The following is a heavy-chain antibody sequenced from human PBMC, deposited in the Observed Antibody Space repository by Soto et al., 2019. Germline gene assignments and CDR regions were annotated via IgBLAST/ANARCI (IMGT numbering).Heavy chain of an antibody. Sequence: QVQLVQSGAEVKKPGSSVKVSCKASGGTFSSYAISWVRQAPGQGLEWMGGIIPIFGSANYAQKFQGRVTITADESTNTDCMELSSLRSEDTAVYYCARGGSGWLRRGGWFDPWGQGTLVTVSS. D-gene: IGHD5-12*01. V-gene: IGHV1-69*12. CDR3: ARGGSGWLRRGGWFDP. CDR2: IIPIFGSA. CDR1: GGTFSSYA. J-gene: IGHJ5*02.